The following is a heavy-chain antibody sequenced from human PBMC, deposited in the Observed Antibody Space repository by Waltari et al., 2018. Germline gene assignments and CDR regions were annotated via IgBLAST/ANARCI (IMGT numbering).Heavy chain of an antibody. V-gene: IGHV3-7*01. Sequence: EVQLVESGGGLVQPGGSLRLSCAASGFTFSSYCMSWVRQAPGEGLEWVANIKQDGSEKYYVDSVKGRFTISRDNAKNSLYLQMNSLRAEDTAVYYCARDRFYSSGYYSYWYFDLWGRGTLVTVSS. CDR1: GFTFSSYC. D-gene: IGHD3-22*01. CDR2: IKQDGSEK. J-gene: IGHJ2*01. CDR3: ARDRFYSSGYYSYWYFDL.